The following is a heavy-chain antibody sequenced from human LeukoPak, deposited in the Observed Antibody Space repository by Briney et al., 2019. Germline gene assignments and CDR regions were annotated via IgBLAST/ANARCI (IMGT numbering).Heavy chain of an antibody. CDR3: ARYFRIAASIDY. D-gene: IGHD6-6*01. Sequence: KPSETPSPTCTVSGGSLSSSSYYWGWIRQPPGKGLEWIGSIYYSGSTYYNPSLKSRVTISVDTSKNQFSLKLSSVTAADTAVYYCARYFRIAASIDYWGQGTLVTVSS. CDR2: IYYSGST. V-gene: IGHV4-39*01. J-gene: IGHJ4*02. CDR1: GGSLSSSSYY.